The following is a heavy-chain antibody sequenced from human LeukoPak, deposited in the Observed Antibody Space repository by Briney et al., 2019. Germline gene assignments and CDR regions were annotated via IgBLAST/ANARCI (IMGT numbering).Heavy chain of an antibody. CDR1: GGPISSYY. D-gene: IGHD4-17*01. J-gene: IGHJ6*02. Sequence: PSETLSLTCTVSGGPISSYYWSWIRQPPGKGLEWIGYIYYSGSTNYNPSLKSRVTISVDTSKNQFSLKLSSVTAADTAVYYCATSYGDYKEDYYGMDVWGQGTTVTVSS. CDR2: IYYSGST. V-gene: IGHV4-59*08. CDR3: ATSYGDYKEDYYGMDV.